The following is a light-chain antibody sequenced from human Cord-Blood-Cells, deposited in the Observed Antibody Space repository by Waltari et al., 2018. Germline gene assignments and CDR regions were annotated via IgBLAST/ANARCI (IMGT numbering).Light chain of an antibody. J-gene: IGLJ3*02. V-gene: IGLV2-23*01. CDR3: CSYAGSSTGV. CDR1: RRYVGRYNL. Sequence: QSALTQPASVSGSTGQSIPISCPGTRRYVGRYNLVSWYQQHPGKAPKLMIYEGSKRPSGVSNRFSGSKSGNTASLTIAGLQAEDEADYYCCSYAGSSTGVFGGGTKLTVL. CDR2: EGS.